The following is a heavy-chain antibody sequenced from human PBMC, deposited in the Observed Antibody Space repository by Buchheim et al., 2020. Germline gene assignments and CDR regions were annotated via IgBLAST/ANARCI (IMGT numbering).Heavy chain of an antibody. CDR3: ATEAYCGGDCFQ. J-gene: IGHJ4*02. CDR2: ISKGGNNI. CDR1: GFSVNSYE. V-gene: IGHV3-48*03. Sequence: EVQLVESGGGLVQPGGSLRLSCAGSGFSVNSYEMNWVRQAPGKGLEWISYISKGGNNIYYADSVRGRFTISRDNAKNSLYLQMNSLRAEDTAVYYCATEAYCGGDCFQWGQGAL. D-gene: IGHD2-21*01.